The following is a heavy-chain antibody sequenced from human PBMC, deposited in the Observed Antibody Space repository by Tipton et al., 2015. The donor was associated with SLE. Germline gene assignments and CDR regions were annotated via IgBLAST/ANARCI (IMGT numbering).Heavy chain of an antibody. V-gene: IGHV4-39*07. D-gene: IGHD1-1*01. Sequence: LRLSCAASGFTFSSYSMNWVRQAPGKGLEWIGSIYYSGNTYYNPSLKSRVTISVDTSKNQFSLKLSSVTAADTAVYYCASDGVWNPIWGQGTMVTVSS. CDR3: ASDGVWNPI. CDR1: GFTFSSYS. J-gene: IGHJ3*02. CDR2: IYYSGNT.